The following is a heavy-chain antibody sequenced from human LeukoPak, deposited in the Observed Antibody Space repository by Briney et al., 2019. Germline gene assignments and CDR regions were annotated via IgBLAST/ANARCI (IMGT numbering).Heavy chain of an antibody. D-gene: IGHD1-26*01. CDR2: MQYDGTDK. J-gene: IGHJ5*02. CDR1: GFAFSSHG. Sequence: GGSLRLSCAASGFAFSSHGMHWVRQAPGKGLEWVSFMQYDGTDKFYADSVKGRFTISRDNAKNTLYLQMNSLRAEDTAVYYCARATVGATFDPWGQGTLVTVSS. V-gene: IGHV3-30*02. CDR3: ARATVGATFDP.